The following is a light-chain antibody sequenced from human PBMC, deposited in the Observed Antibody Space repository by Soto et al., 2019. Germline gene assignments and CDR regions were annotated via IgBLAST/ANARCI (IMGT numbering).Light chain of an antibody. J-gene: IGKJ5*01. V-gene: IGKV3-15*01. CDR1: QSVSSK. CDR3: QQYNNWPPIT. CDR2: GAS. Sequence: EIVMTQSPATLSVSPGERATLSFSASQSVSSKLAWYQQKPGQAPRLLIYGASTRATGIPARFSGSGSGTDFTLTISRLQSEDFAVYYCQQYNNWPPITFGQGTRLEIK.